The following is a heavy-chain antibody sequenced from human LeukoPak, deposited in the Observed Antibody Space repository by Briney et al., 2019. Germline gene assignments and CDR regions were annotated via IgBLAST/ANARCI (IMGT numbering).Heavy chain of an antibody. Sequence: PSETPSLTCTVSGGSISSSSYNWAWIRQPPGKGLEWIGSLYYRGTTYYNPSLKSRVTISVDTSKNQFSLKLSSVTAADSAVYYCARHPLIATAGHGAFGIWGQGTVVTVSS. CDR3: ARHPLIATAGHGAFGI. CDR2: LYYRGTT. J-gene: IGHJ3*02. V-gene: IGHV4-39*01. CDR1: GGSISSSSYN. D-gene: IGHD6-13*01.